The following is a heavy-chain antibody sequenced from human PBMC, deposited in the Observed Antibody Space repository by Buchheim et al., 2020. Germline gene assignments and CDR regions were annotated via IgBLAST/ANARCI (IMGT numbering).Heavy chain of an antibody. Sequence: QVQLQQWGAGLLKPSETLSLSCAVNDGSFSGYYWSWIRQPPGKGLEWIGEIYHSGTTSYDPSLESRVTISVDTSKNPFSLKLRSVTAADSAVYYCARGPVRRGYYYYMDVWGKGTT. CDR3: ARGPVRRGYYYYMDV. CDR2: IYHSGTT. V-gene: IGHV4-34*01. CDR1: DGSFSGYY. J-gene: IGHJ6*03. D-gene: IGHD4-17*01.